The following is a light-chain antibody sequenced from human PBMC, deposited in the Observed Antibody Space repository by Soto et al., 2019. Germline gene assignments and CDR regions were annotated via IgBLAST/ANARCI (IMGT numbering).Light chain of an antibody. CDR3: SFKYRRRLYV. CDR2: DVS. V-gene: IGLV2-14*03. CDR1: SSDVGGYDY. J-gene: IGLJ1*01. Sequence: QSVLTQPASVSGSPGQSITISCTGTSSDVGGYDYVSWYQHHPGKAPKLMIYDVSNRPSGVSNRFSGSKSGNTASLTISGLQAEGGADYFWSFKYRRRLYVFGTGTKVT.